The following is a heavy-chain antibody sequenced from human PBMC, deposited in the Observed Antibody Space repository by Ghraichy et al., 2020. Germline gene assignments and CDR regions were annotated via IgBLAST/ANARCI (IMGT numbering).Heavy chain of an antibody. D-gene: IGHD2-2*01. CDR1: GYTFTGYY. V-gene: IGHV1-2*06. Sequence: ASVKVSCKASGYTFTGYYMHWVQQAPGQGLEWMGRINPNSGGTNYAQKFQGRVTKTRDTSISTAYMELSRLRSDDTAVYYCARDQPFVVVPAAIGMFEDYYYYYYMDVWGKGTTVTVSS. CDR2: INPNSGGT. J-gene: IGHJ6*03. CDR3: ARDQPFVVVPAAIGMFEDYYYYYYMDV.